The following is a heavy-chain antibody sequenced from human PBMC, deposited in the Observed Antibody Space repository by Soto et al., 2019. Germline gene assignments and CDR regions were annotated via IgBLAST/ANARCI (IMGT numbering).Heavy chain of an antibody. CDR1: GGSISSGDYY. V-gene: IGHV4-30-4*01. CDR3: ARAFRGGNSVYFDY. J-gene: IGHJ4*02. Sequence: SETLSLTCTVSGGSISSGDYYWSWIRQPPGKGLEWIGYIYYSGSTYYNPSLKSRVTISVDTSKNKFSLKLSSVTAADTAVYYCARAFRGGNSVYFDYWGQGTLVTVSS. D-gene: IGHD2-21*02. CDR2: IYYSGST.